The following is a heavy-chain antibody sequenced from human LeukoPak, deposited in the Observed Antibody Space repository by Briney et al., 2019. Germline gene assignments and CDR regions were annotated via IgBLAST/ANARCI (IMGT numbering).Heavy chain of an antibody. J-gene: IGHJ5*02. CDR1: GGTFSSYA. V-gene: IGHV1-69*05. D-gene: IGHD2-15*01. CDR2: IIPIFGTA. Sequence: SVKVSCKASGGTFSSYATSWVRQAPGQGLEWMGGIIPIFGTANYAQKFQGRVTITTDESTSTAYMELSSLRSEDTAVYYCAREGVVDGLNWFDPWGQGTLVTVSS. CDR3: AREGVVDGLNWFDP.